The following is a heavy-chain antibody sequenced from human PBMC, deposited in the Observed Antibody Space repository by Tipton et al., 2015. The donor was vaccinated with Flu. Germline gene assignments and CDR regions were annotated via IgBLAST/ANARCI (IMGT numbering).Heavy chain of an antibody. CDR1: GGSISSGGYY. V-gene: IGHV4-31*01. D-gene: IGHD6-13*01. CDR3: ARAKQPRWSAFVI. CDR2: IYYSGST. Sequence: TLSLTCTVSGGSISSGGYYWSWIRQHPGKGLEWIGYIYYSGSTYYNPSLKSLVTISVDTSKNQFSLKLSSVTAADTAVYYCARAKQPRWSAFVIWGQGTMVTVSS. J-gene: IGHJ3*02.